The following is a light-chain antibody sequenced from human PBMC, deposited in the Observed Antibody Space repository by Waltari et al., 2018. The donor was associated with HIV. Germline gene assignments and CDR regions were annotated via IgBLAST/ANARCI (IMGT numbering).Light chain of an antibody. V-gene: IGLV1-51*01. J-gene: IGLJ3*02. Sequence: QSVLTQPPSVSAASGQKVTISCSGSSPNIGNNFVSWYQQLPGIAPKLLIYENTKSPSGKPDRFSGSKSGTSATLAITGLQTGDEADYYCGTWDGSLNVWVFGGGTKVTV. CDR2: ENT. CDR1: SPNIGNNF. CDR3: GTWDGSLNVWV.